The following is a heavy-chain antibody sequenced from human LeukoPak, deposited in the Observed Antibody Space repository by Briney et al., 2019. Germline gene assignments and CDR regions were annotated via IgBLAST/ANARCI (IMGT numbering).Heavy chain of an antibody. CDR1: GYTFTSYG. Sequence: ASVKVSCKASGYTFTSYGISWVRQAPGQGLEWMGWISAYSGNTNYAQKLQGRVTMTTDTSTSTAYMELRSLRSDDTAVYYCATDCSSTSCYSRAVLGYWGQGTLVTVSS. V-gene: IGHV1-18*01. J-gene: IGHJ4*02. CDR3: ATDCSSTSCYSRAVLGY. CDR2: ISAYSGNT. D-gene: IGHD2-2*01.